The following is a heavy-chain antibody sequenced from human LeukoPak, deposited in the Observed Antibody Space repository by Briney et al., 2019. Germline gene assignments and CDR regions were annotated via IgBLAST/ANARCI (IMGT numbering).Heavy chain of an antibody. V-gene: IGHV1-69*04. J-gene: IGHJ6*02. D-gene: IGHD1-1*01. CDR1: GGTFSSYV. CDR2: IIPILDIA. CDR3: AREGRRVGLEPDYYYYYGMDV. Sequence: SVKVSCKASGGTFSSYVISWVRQAPGQGLQWMGRIIPILDIANYAQKFQGRVTITADKSTSTAYVELSSLRSEDTAVYYCAREGRRVGLEPDYYYYYGMDVWGQGTTVTVSS.